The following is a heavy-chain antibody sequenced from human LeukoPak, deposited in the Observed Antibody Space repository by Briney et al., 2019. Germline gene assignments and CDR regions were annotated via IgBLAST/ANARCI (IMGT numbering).Heavy chain of an antibody. Sequence: ASVKVSCKASGYTINSYEINWVRQATGQGLEWMGRMNPNGNTDYAQKFQDRVTMTSNISTNTAYMELSSLTSEDTAVYYCAERRSSSRAFDIWGQGTMVTVSS. D-gene: IGHD6-6*01. J-gene: IGHJ3*02. CDR3: AERRSSSRAFDI. CDR2: MNPNGNT. V-gene: IGHV1-8*01. CDR1: GYTINSYE.